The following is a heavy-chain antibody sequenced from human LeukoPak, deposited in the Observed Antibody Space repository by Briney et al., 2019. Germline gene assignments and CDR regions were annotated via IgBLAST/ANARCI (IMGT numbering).Heavy chain of an antibody. Sequence: PSETLSLTCTASGGSISSGSYYWSWIRQPAGKGLEWIGRIYTSGSTNYNPSLKSRVTISVDTSKNQFSLKLSSVTAADTAVYYCARVGYGDYAWFDPWGQGTLVTVSS. D-gene: IGHD4-17*01. CDR1: GGSISSGSYY. V-gene: IGHV4-61*02. CDR3: ARVGYGDYAWFDP. CDR2: IYTSGST. J-gene: IGHJ5*02.